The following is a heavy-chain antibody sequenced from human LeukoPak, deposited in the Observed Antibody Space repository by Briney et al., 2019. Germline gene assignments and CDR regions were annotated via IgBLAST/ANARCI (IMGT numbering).Heavy chain of an antibody. J-gene: IGHJ5*02. CDR1: GGSFSGYY. D-gene: IGHD2-2*01. Sequence: NPSETLSLTCAVYGGSFSGYYWSWIRQPPGKGLEWIGEINHSGSSNYNPSLKSRVTISVDTSKNQFSLKLSSVTAADTAVYYCAREKGYCSSTSCYPTRWFDPWGQGTLVTVSS. CDR2: INHSGSS. V-gene: IGHV4-34*01. CDR3: AREKGYCSSTSCYPTRWFDP.